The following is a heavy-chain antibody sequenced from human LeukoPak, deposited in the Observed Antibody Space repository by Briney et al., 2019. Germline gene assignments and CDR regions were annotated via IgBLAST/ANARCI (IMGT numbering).Heavy chain of an antibody. CDR1: GYTFTSYG. CDR3: ARGQLNYDILTGYNDAFDI. Sequence: ASVNVSCKASGYTFTSYGISWVRQAPGQGLEWMGWISAYNGNTNYAQKLQGRVTMTTDTSTSTAYMEMRSLRSDDTAVYYCARGQLNYDILTGYNDAFDIWGQGTMVTVSS. V-gene: IGHV1-18*01. D-gene: IGHD3-9*01. J-gene: IGHJ3*02. CDR2: ISAYNGNT.